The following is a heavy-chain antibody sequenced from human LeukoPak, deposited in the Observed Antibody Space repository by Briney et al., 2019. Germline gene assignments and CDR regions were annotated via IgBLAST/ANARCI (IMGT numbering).Heavy chain of an antibody. CDR3: ARIRWLQSDYYYYGMDV. J-gene: IGHJ6*02. D-gene: IGHD5-24*01. V-gene: IGHV3-21*01. CDR2: ISSSSSYI. CDR1: GFTFSSYS. Sequence: GGSLRLSCAASGFTFSSYSMNWVRQAPGKGLEWVSSISSSSSYIYYADSVKGRFTISRDNAKNSLYLQMNSLRAEDTAVYYCARIRWLQSDYYYYGMDVWGQGTTVTVSS.